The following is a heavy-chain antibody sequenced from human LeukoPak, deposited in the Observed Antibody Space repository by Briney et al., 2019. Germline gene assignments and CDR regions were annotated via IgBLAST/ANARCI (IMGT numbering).Heavy chain of an antibody. D-gene: IGHD3-9*01. Sequence: GGSLRLSCAASGFTVSSNYVSWVRQAPGKGLEWVSVIYSGGSTYYADSVKGRFTISRDNSKNTLYLQMNSLRAEDTAVYYCARSPWGYFDSPGAFDIWGQGTMVTVSS. CDR2: IYSGGST. V-gene: IGHV3-53*01. CDR1: GFTVSSNY. CDR3: ARSPWGYFDSPGAFDI. J-gene: IGHJ3*02.